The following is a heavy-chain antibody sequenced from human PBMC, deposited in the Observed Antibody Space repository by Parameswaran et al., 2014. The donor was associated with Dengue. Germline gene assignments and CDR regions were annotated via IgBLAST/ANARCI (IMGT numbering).Heavy chain of an antibody. CDR2: IYTSGST. Sequence: KGLEWIGRIYTSGSTNYNPSLKSRVTISVDTSKNQFSLKLSSVTAADTAVYYCARVAVVEQRSGMVIYGDYYYYYYMDVWGKGTTVTVSS. D-gene: IGHD2-15*01. J-gene: IGHJ6*03. CDR3: ARVAVVEQRSGMVIYGDYYYYYYMDV. V-gene: IGHV4-61*02.